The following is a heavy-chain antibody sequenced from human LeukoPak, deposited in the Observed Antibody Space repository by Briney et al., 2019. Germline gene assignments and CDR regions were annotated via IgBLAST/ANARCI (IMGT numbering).Heavy chain of an antibody. CDR1: GFTFSSYA. CDR2: ISGSGGST. V-gene: IGHV3-23*01. J-gene: IGHJ4*02. CDR3: AKDQDEEDSIAVAGIEY. Sequence: GGSLRLSCAASGFTFSSYAMHWVRQAPGKGLEWVSAISGSGGSTYYADSVKGRFTISRDNSKNTLYLQMNSLRAEDTAVYYCAKDQDEEDSIAVAGIEYWGQGTLVTVSS. D-gene: IGHD6-19*01.